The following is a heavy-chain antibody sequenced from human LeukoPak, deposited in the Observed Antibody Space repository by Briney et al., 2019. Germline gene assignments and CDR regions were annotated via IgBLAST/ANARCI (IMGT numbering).Heavy chain of an antibody. CDR1: GFTFSSFA. CDR3: AKVLHYYDDDTSPGY. Sequence: GGSLRLSCAASGFTFSSFALSWVRHAPGKGLEWVSAISGSGAGTYYADSVKGRFTISRDNSKNTLYLQMTGLRAEDTAVYYCAKVLHYYDDDTSPGYWGRGTLVTVSS. D-gene: IGHD3-22*01. CDR2: ISGSGAGT. J-gene: IGHJ4*02. V-gene: IGHV3-23*01.